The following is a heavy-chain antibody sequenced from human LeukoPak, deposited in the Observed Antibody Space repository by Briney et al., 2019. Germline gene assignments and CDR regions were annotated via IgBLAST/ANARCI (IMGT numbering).Heavy chain of an antibody. Sequence: GGSLRLSCAASGFTFSSYAMHWVRQAPGKGLEWVAVISYDGSNKYYADSVKGRFTISRDNSKNTLYLQMNSLRAEDTAVYYCARDPHLWEPPGAFDYWGQGTLVTVSS. CDR2: ISYDGSNK. CDR3: ARDPHLWEPPGAFDY. D-gene: IGHD1-26*01. J-gene: IGHJ4*02. V-gene: IGHV3-30*04. CDR1: GFTFSSYA.